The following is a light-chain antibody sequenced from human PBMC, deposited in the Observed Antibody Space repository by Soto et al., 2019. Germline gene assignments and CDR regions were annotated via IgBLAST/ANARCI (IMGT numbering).Light chain of an antibody. CDR2: SNN. CDR3: AGLEDRLNGYV. CDR1: SSNIGSNT. Sequence: QSVLPQPPSASGTPGQRVTISCSGSSSNIGSNTVNWYQPLPGTAPKLLIYSNNQRPSGVPDRFSGSKSGTSASLAISGLQSEDEADYCCAGLEDRLNGYVFGTGTKLTVL. J-gene: IGLJ1*01. V-gene: IGLV1-44*01.